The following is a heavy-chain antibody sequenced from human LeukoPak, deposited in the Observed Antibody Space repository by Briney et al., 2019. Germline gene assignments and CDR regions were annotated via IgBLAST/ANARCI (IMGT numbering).Heavy chain of an antibody. D-gene: IGHD3-22*01. Sequence: SETLSLTCTVSGGSISSSSYYWGWIRQPPGMGLEWIGSIYYSGSTSHNPSLKSRVTISVDTSKNQVSLKLSSVTAADTAVYFCATDDYDSAVYSYWGQGTLVTVSS. CDR1: GGSISSSSYY. V-gene: IGHV4-39*02. CDR3: ATDDYDSAVYSY. CDR2: IYYSGST. J-gene: IGHJ4*02.